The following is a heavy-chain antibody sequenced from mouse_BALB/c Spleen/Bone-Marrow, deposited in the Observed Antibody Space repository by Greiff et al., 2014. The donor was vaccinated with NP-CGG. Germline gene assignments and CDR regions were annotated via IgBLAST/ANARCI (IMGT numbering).Heavy chain of an antibody. V-gene: IGHV1S81*02. CDR2: LNPSNGHT. D-gene: IGHD2-4*01. J-gene: IGHJ2*01. Sequence: VQLQQSGAELLKSGTSVKLSCKASGYTFTRYWMHWVKQRPGQGLEWIGELNPSNGHTNYNGKFKNKATVTVDKSSSTAYMQLSSLTSEDSAVYYCARMITTRGFDYWGQGTTLTVSS. CDR1: GYTFTRYW. CDR3: ARMITTRGFDY.